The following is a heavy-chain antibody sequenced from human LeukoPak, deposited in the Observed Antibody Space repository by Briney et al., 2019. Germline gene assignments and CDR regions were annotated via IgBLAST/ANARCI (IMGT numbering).Heavy chain of an antibody. J-gene: IGHJ3*02. D-gene: IGHD6-19*01. V-gene: IGHV3-23*01. CDR3: ARAPAVAAPSDAFDI. CDR2: IVSSSGST. CDR1: GFSFSNYA. Sequence: GGSLRLSCAASGFSFSNYAMSWVRQAPGKGLEWVSLIVSSSGSTFYADSVKGRFTISRDNSKNTLYLQMNSLRAEDTAVYYCARAPAVAAPSDAFDIWGQGTMVTVSS.